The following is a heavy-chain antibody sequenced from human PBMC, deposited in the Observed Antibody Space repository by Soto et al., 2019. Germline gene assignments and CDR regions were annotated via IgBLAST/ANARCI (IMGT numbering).Heavy chain of an antibody. CDR1: GFTFSSYS. Sequence: PGGSLRLSCAASGFTFSSYSMNWVRQAPGKGLEWVSSISSSSSYIYYADSVKGRFTISRDNAKNLLYLQMNSLRAEDTAVYYCARGYCTNGVCYTFDYWGQGTLVTVSS. J-gene: IGHJ4*02. CDR3: ARGYCTNGVCYTFDY. CDR2: ISSSSSYI. D-gene: IGHD2-8*01. V-gene: IGHV3-21*01.